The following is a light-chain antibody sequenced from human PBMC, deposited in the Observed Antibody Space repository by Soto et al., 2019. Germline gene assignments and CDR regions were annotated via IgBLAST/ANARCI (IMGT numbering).Light chain of an antibody. CDR3: QQYVHGPPGA. CDR2: GAS. CDR1: QTISNNH. Sequence: EVEWTQSPGTLSLSPGESATLSCRASQTISNNHLAWYQQKPGQAPRLLIFGASNRATGIPDRFSGSGSGTDFTLTIRRLEPEDFAVDYLQQYVHGPPGAFGQGTTVEIK. V-gene: IGKV3-20*01. J-gene: IGKJ1*01.